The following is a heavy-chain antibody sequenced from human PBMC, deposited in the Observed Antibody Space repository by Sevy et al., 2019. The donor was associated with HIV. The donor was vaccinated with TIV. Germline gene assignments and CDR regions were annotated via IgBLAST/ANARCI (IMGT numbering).Heavy chain of an antibody. CDR1: GFTFSTYA. Sequence: GGSLRLSCAAPGFTFSTYAMTWVRQAPGKGLEWVSVISYSGGSTYYADSVRDQFTISRDNSKNTLYLQMNSLRVEDTAVYYCAKDRVSGTYYTGDFDYWGQGTLVTVSS. CDR2: ISYSGGST. D-gene: IGHD3-10*01. J-gene: IGHJ4*02. CDR3: AKDRVSGTYYTGDFDY. V-gene: IGHV3-23*01.